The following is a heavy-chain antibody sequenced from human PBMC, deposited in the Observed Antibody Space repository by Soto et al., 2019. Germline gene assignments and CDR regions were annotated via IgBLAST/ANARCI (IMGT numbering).Heavy chain of an antibody. J-gene: IGHJ6*02. CDR3: ARVPGYCSSTSCYDNYYYGMDV. Sequence: GASVKVSCKASGSTFSSYTISWVRQAPGQGLEWMGRIIPILGIANYAQKFQGRVTITADKSTSTAYMELSSLRSEDTAVYYCARVPGYCSSTSCYDNYYYGMDVWGQGTTVTVSS. CDR1: GSTFSSYT. CDR2: IIPILGIA. V-gene: IGHV1-69*02. D-gene: IGHD2-2*03.